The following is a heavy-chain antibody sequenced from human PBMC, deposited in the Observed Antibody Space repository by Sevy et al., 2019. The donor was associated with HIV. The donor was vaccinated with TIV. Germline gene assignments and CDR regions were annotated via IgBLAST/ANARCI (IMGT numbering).Heavy chain of an antibody. CDR2: ISYDGSNE. Sequence: GGSLRLSCAASGFTFSSFFMHWVRQAPGKGLEWVATISYDGSNEHYADSVKGRFTISRDNSKNALYLQMNSLRAEDMAVYYCALERLSSNVAEYFQNWGQCTLVTVSS. CDR3: ALERLSSNVAEYFQN. D-gene: IGHD1-1*01. V-gene: IGHV3-30-3*01. J-gene: IGHJ1*01. CDR1: GFTFSSFF.